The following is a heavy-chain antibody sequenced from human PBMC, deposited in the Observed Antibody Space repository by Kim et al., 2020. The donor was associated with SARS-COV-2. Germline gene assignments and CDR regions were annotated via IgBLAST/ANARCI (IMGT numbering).Heavy chain of an antibody. CDR3: ARSRFLEWPLGY. CDR2: INHSGST. D-gene: IGHD3-3*01. CDR1: GGSFSGYY. Sequence: SETLSLTCAVYGGSFSGYYWSWIRQPPGKGLEWIGEINHSGSTNYNPYLKSRVTISVDTSKNQFSLKLSSVTAADTAVYYCARSRFLEWPLGYWGQGTLVTVSS. V-gene: IGHV4-34*01. J-gene: IGHJ4*02.